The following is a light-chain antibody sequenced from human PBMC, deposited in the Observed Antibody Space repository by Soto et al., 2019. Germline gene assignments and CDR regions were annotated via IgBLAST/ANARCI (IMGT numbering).Light chain of an antibody. CDR2: GAS. CDR1: QSVSIN. J-gene: IGKJ5*01. CDR3: QQHGTSPIT. V-gene: IGKV3-20*01. Sequence: EIVMTQAPATLSVSPVVRATLSCRASQSVSINLAWYQQEPGQAPRLLVYGASSRATGIPDRFSGSGSGTDFTLTISRMEPEDFAVYYCQQHGTSPITFGQGTRLEIK.